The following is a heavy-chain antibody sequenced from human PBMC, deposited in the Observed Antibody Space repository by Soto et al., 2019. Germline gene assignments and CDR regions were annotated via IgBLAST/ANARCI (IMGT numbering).Heavy chain of an antibody. Sequence: QVQLVQSGDEVMKPGASVKVSCKASGYTFINHGISWWRQAPGQGLEWMGWISAYNGNTNYEQKFQGRVTITRDTSTNTAHMELRSLRSDDTAVYYCARGSVKFGELYDAFDVWCQGTMVIVSS. CDR3: ARGSVKFGELYDAFDV. J-gene: IGHJ3*01. CDR1: GYTFINHG. CDR2: ISAYNGNT. D-gene: IGHD3-10*01. V-gene: IGHV1-18*01.